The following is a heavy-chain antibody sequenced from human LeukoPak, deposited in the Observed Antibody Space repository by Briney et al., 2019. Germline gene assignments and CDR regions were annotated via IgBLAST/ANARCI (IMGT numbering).Heavy chain of an antibody. V-gene: IGHV3-23*01. CDR2: ISGSGGST. J-gene: IGHJ4*02. CDR3: AKAAKCQDIVVVVAATTFCDY. CDR1: GFTFSSYA. Sequence: GGSLRLSCAASGFTFSSYAMSWVRQAPGKGLEWVSAISGSGGSTYYADSVKGRFTISRDNSKNTLYLQMNSLRAEDTAVYYCAKAAKCQDIVVVVAATTFCDYWGQGTLVTVSS. D-gene: IGHD2-15*01.